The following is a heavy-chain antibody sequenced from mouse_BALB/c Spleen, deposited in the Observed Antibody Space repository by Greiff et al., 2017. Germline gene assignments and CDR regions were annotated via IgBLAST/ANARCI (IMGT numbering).Heavy chain of an antibody. CDR1: GFSLTSYG. CDR2: IWAGGST. V-gene: IGHV2-9*02. Sequence: VMLVESGPGLVAPAQSLSITCTVSGFSLTSYGVHWVRQPPGKGLEWLGVIWAGGSTNYNSDLMSRLSISKDNSKSQVFLKMNSLQTDDTAMYYCARDYYGSPYYYAMDYWGQGTSVTVSS. D-gene: IGHD1-1*01. CDR3: ARDYYGSPYYYAMDY. J-gene: IGHJ4*01.